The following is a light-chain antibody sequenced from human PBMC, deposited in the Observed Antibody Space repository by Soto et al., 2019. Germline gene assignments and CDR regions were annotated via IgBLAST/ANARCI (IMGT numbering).Light chain of an antibody. V-gene: IGKV1-9*01. CDR3: QQLYTYPLT. J-gene: IGKJ4*01. Sequence: DIQLTQSPSFLSASVGDRVTVTCRASQGVNSYLAWYQQKPGKAPQLLIYTASTLQSGVPSRFSGSGSGTEFTLTITSLQPEDLAAYYCQQLYTYPLTFSGGTKVEIK. CDR2: TAS. CDR1: QGVNSY.